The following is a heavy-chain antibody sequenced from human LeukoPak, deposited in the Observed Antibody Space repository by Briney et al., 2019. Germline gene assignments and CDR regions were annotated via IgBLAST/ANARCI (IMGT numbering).Heavy chain of an antibody. CDR2: INWNGDST. Sequence: GGSLRLSCAASGFTFDDYGMSWVRQVPGKGLEWVSRINWNGDSTDYADSVKGRFTISRDNAKNFLFLQMNSLRAEDTALYYCARRRVTVVRGVDITSYYFDYWGQGTLVTVSS. D-gene: IGHD3-10*01. J-gene: IGHJ4*02. CDR3: ARRRVTVVRGVDITSYYFDY. V-gene: IGHV3-20*04. CDR1: GFTFDDYG.